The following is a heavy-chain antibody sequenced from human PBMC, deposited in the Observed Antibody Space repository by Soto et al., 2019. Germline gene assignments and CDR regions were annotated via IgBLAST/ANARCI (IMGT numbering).Heavy chain of an antibody. V-gene: IGHV3-33*01. CDR2: LWYDGSNK. J-gene: IGHJ4*02. CDR3: ARDRGNFDY. Sequence: QVQLVESGGGVVQHGGALRISCAASGFTFSRYCRHWVRQSPGKGLGWVAVLWYDGSNKYYADSVKGRFTIPGDNSQNPQYLQMNSLKAEDTAVYYCARDRGNFDYWGQGTLVTVSS. CDR1: GFTFSRYC. D-gene: IGHD2-15*01.